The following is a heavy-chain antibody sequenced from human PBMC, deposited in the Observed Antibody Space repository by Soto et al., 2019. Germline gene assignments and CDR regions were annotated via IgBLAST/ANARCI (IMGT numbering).Heavy chain of an antibody. V-gene: IGHV1-2*04. CDR2: INPNSGGT. Sequence: ASVKVSCKAAGYTFTGYYLHWVRQAPGQGLEWMGWINPNSGGTLYAETFQDSVTMTRDTSIRTAFMDLGRLTSDDTAVYYCARGGHDDAFDIWGQGTLVTV. CDR1: GYTFTGYY. J-gene: IGHJ3*02. D-gene: IGHD3-16*01. CDR3: ARGGHDDAFDI.